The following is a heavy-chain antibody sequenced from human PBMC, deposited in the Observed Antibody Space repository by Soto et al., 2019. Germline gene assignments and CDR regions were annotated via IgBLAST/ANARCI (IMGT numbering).Heavy chain of an antibody. Sequence: PGGSLRLSCAASGFTFSSYAMSWVRQAPGKGLEWVSAISGSGGSTYYADSVKGRFTISRDNSKNTLYLQMNSLRAEDTAVYYCAKDTRVRVLWFGELSLDYWGQGTLVTVSS. CDR3: AKDTRVRVLWFGELSLDY. CDR2: ISGSGGST. V-gene: IGHV3-23*01. CDR1: GFTFSSYA. J-gene: IGHJ4*02. D-gene: IGHD3-10*01.